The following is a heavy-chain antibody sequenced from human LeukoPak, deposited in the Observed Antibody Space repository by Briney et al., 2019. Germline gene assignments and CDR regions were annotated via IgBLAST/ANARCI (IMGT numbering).Heavy chain of an antibody. V-gene: IGHV3-23*01. CDR2: ISGSGGGT. J-gene: IGHJ4*02. Sequence: PGGSLRLSCAASGFTFSSIAMSWVRQAPDKGLEWVSTISGSGGGTYYADSLKGRFTISRDDSKNTLYLQMNSLRADDTAVYYCAKDLGRYRNNFFDYWGQGNLDTVSS. D-gene: IGHD1-26*01. CDR3: AKDLGRYRNNFFDY. CDR1: GFTFSSIA.